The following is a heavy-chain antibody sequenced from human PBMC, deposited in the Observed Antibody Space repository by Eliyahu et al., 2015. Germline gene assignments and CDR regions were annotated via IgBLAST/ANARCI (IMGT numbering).Heavy chain of an antibody. CDR1: GFTFXRXX. V-gene: IGHV3-48*01. CDR3: VRDAYYDFWTGPYYMDA. D-gene: IGHD3-3*01. CDR2: ISGSSNNI. J-gene: IGHJ6*03. Sequence: EVQLVESGGGLVQPGGSLXLSCAAAGFTFXRXXMNWVRQAPGRGLEGVAYISGSSNNIYYADSVEGRFTISRDNGENSLDLQMNSLRAEDTAVYYCVRDAYYDFWTGPYYMDAWGKGTTVTVSS.